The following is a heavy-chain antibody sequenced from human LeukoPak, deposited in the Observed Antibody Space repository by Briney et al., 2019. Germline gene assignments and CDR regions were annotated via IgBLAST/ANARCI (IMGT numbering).Heavy chain of an antibody. CDR2: FDPEDGET. CDR3: ATDGIPGATTTLDY. D-gene: IGHD1-26*01. CDR1: GITLNDLS. V-gene: IGHV1-24*01. Sequence: GASVKVSCKVSGITLNDLSIQWVRQAPGKGLEWMGGFDPEDGETIYAPKFQARVTMTQDTYEDTAYMELSSLRSEDTAVYYCATDGIPGATTTLDYWGQGILVTVSS. J-gene: IGHJ4*02.